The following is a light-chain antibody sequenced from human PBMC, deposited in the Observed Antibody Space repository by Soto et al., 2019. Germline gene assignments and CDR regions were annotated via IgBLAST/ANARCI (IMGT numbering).Light chain of an antibody. Sequence: QSALTQPRSVSGSPGQSGTISCTGTSSDVGGYNYVSWYQQHPGKAPKLMIYDVSKRPSGVPDRFSGSKSGNTASLTISGLQAEDEADYDCCSYAGSYTVFGGGTKLTVL. CDR2: DVS. J-gene: IGLJ2*01. V-gene: IGLV2-11*01. CDR1: SSDVGGYNY. CDR3: CSYAGSYTV.